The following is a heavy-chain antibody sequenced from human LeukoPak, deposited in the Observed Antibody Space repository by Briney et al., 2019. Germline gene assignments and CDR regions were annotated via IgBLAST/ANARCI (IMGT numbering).Heavy chain of an antibody. CDR3: ARGTDSYYDSSGYYPFDY. Sequence: PSETLPLTCTVSGGSISSYYWSWIRQPAGKGLEWIGRIYTSGSTKYNPSLKSRLTMSIDTSKNQFSLKLGSVTAADTAVYYCARGTDSYYDSSGYYPFDYWGQGTLVTVSS. D-gene: IGHD3-22*01. V-gene: IGHV4-4*07. CDR2: IYTSGST. CDR1: GGSISSYY. J-gene: IGHJ4*02.